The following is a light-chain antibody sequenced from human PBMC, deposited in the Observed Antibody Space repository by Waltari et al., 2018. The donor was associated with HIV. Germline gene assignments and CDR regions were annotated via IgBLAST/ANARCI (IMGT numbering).Light chain of an antibody. V-gene: IGLV2-14*03. J-gene: IGLJ2*01. CDR3: ASYTSSSTL. CDR1: SSDVGGYNF. Sequence: QSALTQPASVSGSPGQSITISCTGTSSDVGGYNFVSWFQQHPGKAPKLMIYEVTHRPSGFSNRFSGSKSGNTASLTISGLQADDEADYYCASYTSSSTLFGGGTKLTVL. CDR2: EVT.